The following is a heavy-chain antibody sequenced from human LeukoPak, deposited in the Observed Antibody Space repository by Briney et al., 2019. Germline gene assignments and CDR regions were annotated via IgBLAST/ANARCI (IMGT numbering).Heavy chain of an antibody. CDR3: ARHYGDPIYYGMDV. CDR1: GGSISSYY. D-gene: IGHD4-17*01. CDR2: IYTSGST. V-gene: IGHV4-4*07. Sequence: SETLSLTCTVSGGSISSYYWSWIRQPAGKGLEWIGRIYTSGSTNYNPSLKSRVTISVDTFKNQFSLKLSSVTAADTAVYYCARHYGDPIYYGMDVWGQGTTVTVSS. J-gene: IGHJ6*02.